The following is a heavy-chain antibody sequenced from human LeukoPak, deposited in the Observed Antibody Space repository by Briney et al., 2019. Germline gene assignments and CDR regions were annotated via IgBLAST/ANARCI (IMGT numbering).Heavy chain of an antibody. J-gene: IGHJ6*02. CDR2: ISYDGSNK. V-gene: IGHV3-30*18. CDR3: AKEGGSGWLLAQPKSMDV. CDR1: GFTFRSYG. Sequence: GGSLRLSCAASGFTFRSYGMHGVRQAPGKGLEGVAVISYDGSNKYYADSVKTRFTISRDNSKNTLYLQMNSLRAEDTAVYSCAKEGGSGWLLAQPKSMDVWGQGTTVTVSS. D-gene: IGHD6-19*01.